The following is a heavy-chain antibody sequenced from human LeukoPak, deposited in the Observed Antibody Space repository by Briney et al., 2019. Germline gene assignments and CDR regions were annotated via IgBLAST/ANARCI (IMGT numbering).Heavy chain of an antibody. Sequence: PGGSLRLSCAASGFTFSNYDMHWVRQAPGKGLEWVAVIWYDGTNKYYADSVKGRFTISRDNSKNTLYLQMNSLRAEDPAVYYWCEGVGGRYLFDYWGQGTLVTVSS. V-gene: IGHV3-33*06. J-gene: IGHJ4*02. CDR3: CEGVGGRYLFDY. CDR2: IWYDGTNK. D-gene: IGHD1-26*01. CDR1: GFTFSNYD.